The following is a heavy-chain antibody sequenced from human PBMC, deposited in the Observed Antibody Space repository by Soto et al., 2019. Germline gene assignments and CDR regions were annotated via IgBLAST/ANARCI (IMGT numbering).Heavy chain of an antibody. D-gene: IGHD4-17*01. CDR1: GFNFENYA. V-gene: IGHV3-9*01. J-gene: IGHJ6*03. CDR3: AKDKSTGEYSYYRYMDV. Sequence: EVLLVESGGGLVQPDRPLRLSCAASGFNFENYAMHWVRQAPGEGLEWVSGISWNSGQLDYAGSVRGRFTISRDNGKNSLYLEMNSLRPDDTALYFCAKDKSTGEYSYYRYMDVWGRGTTVIVSS. CDR2: ISWNSGQL.